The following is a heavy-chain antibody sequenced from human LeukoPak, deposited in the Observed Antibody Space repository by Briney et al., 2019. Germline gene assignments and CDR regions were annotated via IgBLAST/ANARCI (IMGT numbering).Heavy chain of an antibody. J-gene: IGHJ4*02. CDR3: HMIRAGGNFDY. Sequence: SETLSLTCTVSGGSISSYYWSWIRQPAGKGLEWIGRIHTSGSTNYNPSLKSRVSMSIDTSRNQFSLNLSSVTAADTAVYYCHMIRAGGNFDYWGQGTLVTVSS. CDR2: IHTSGST. D-gene: IGHD3-10*01. CDR1: GGSISSYY. V-gene: IGHV4-4*07.